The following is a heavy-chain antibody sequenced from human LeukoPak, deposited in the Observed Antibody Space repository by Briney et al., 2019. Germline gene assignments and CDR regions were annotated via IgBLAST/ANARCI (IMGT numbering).Heavy chain of an antibody. V-gene: IGHV4-34*01. J-gene: IGHJ4*02. CDR3: TRMTTGHDY. Sequence: SETLSLTCAVSGASFADYYWSWVRQTPGKGLEWLGEINHSGYTNDSPSLKSRVTLSIDTSRKQFSLNLKSVTVADAGIYYCTRMTTGHDYWGQGTLVTVSS. CDR2: INHSGYT. CDR1: GASFADYY. D-gene: IGHD4-17*01.